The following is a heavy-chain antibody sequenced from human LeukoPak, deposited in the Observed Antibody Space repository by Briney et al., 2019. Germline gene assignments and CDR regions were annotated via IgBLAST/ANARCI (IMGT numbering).Heavy chain of an antibody. D-gene: IGHD6-19*01. J-gene: IGHJ4*02. V-gene: IGHV4-39*01. CDR3: ARVTGTPDY. CDR2: IYYSGST. CDR1: GGSISSSSYY. Sequence: PSETLSLTCTVSGGSISSSSYYWGWIRQPPGEGLEWIGSIYYSGSTYYNPSLKSRVTISVDTSKNQFSLKLSSVTAADTAVYYCARVTGTPDYWGQGTLVTVSS.